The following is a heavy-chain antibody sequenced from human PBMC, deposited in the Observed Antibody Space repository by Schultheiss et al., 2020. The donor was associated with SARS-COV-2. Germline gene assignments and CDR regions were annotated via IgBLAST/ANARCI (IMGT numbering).Heavy chain of an antibody. CDR1: GGSISSYY. J-gene: IGHJ4*02. CDR3: ARVRIAARSNFDY. D-gene: IGHD6-6*01. CDR2: INHSGST. V-gene: IGHV4-59*01. Sequence: SQTLSLTCTVSGGSISSYYWSWIRQPPGKGLEWIGEINHSGSTNYNPSLKSRVTISVDTSKNQFSLKLSSVTAADTAVYYCARVRIAARSNFDYWGQGTLVTVSS.